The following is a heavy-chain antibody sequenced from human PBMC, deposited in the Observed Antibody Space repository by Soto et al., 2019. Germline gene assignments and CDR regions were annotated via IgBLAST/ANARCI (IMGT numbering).Heavy chain of an antibody. V-gene: IGHV1-18*01. J-gene: IGHJ4*02. Sequence: QVQLVQSGAEVKKPGASVKVSCKASGYTFTSYGISWVRQAPGQGLEWMGWISAYNGNTNYAQKLQGRVTMTTDTSTSSAYMELRSLRSDDTAVYYCARGLYYDSSGYTPRGFDYWGQGTLVTVSS. CDR2: ISAYNGNT. CDR1: GYTFTSYG. D-gene: IGHD3-22*01. CDR3: ARGLYYDSSGYTPRGFDY.